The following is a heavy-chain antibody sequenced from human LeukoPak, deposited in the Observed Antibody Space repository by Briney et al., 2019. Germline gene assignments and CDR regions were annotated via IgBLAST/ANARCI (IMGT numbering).Heavy chain of an antibody. Sequence: GGSLRLSCSASGFTFSSYAMHWVRQAPGKGLEYVSAISSNGGSTYYADSVKGRFTISRDNSKNTLYLQMNSLRVEDTALYYCARSYSSGWYSYWGQGTLVTVSS. D-gene: IGHD6-19*01. CDR1: GFTFSSYA. CDR3: ARSYSSGWYSY. CDR2: ISSNGGST. J-gene: IGHJ4*02. V-gene: IGHV3-64*04.